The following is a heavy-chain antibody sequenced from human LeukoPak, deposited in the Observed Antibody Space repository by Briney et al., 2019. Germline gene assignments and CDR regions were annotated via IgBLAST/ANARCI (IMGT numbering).Heavy chain of an antibody. CDR1: GYTFTSYG. CDR2: ISAYNGNT. CDR3: ARDRPPATGVYYYYGMDV. Sequence: GASVKVSCKASGYTFTSYGISWVRQTPGQGLEWMGWISAYNGNTNYAQKLQGRVTMTTDTSTSTAYMELRSLRSDDTAVYYCARDRPPATGVYYYYGMDVWGQGTTVTVSS. D-gene: IGHD2-2*01. J-gene: IGHJ6*02. V-gene: IGHV1-18*01.